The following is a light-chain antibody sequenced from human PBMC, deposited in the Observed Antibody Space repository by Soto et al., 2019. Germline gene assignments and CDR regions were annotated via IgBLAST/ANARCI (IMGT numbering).Light chain of an antibody. CDR2: AAS. Sequence: DIQMTQSPSSLSASVGDRVTITCRASQSISNYLNWYQQKPGKAPKLLIYAASTLQSGVPSRFSGSGSGTDFTLTISTLQPEDFANYYCQQSYKRGAFGGGTKVDIK. CDR3: QQSYKRGA. J-gene: IGKJ4*01. CDR1: QSISNY. V-gene: IGKV1-39*01.